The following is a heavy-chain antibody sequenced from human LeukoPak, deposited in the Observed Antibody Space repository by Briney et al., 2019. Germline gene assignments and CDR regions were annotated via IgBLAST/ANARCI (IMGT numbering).Heavy chain of an antibody. CDR3: ARQLGNDCSTTSCYWDESNWFNA. D-gene: IGHD2-2*01. J-gene: IGHJ5*02. V-gene: IGHV3-33*01. CDR2: IWYDGSNK. CDR1: GFTFASYD. Sequence: PGGSLRLSCAASGFTFASYDMNWVRQAPGKGLEWVALIWYDGSNKNYADSVKGRFTISRDNSKNTLFLQMNSLRAEDTAVYYCARQLGNDCSTTSCYWDESNWFNAWDQGTLVTVSS.